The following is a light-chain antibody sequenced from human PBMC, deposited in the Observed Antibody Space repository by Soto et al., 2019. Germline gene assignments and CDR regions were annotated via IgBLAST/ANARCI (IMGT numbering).Light chain of an antibody. CDR1: QSVSSNY. J-gene: IGKJ2*01. Sequence: EILLTQSPATLSLSPGERATLSCRASQSVSSNYLTWYQQKPGQAPRLLIYGASSRATGIPDRFSGRGSGTAFTLTISRLEPEDFAVYYCQQYGSSPPYTFGQGTKLEI. V-gene: IGKV3-20*01. CDR3: QQYGSSPPYT. CDR2: GAS.